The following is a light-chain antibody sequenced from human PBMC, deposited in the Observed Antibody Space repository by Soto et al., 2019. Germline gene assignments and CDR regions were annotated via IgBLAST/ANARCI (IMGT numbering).Light chain of an antibody. J-gene: IGKJ4*01. V-gene: IGKV3-20*01. CDR3: QQYQSLT. CDR1: QSVSSSY. Sequence: VCTQSPSILAFSPWDSATLSCRASQSVSSSYLAWYQHKPGQAPRLLIHGASSRVTGIPDRCSGSGSGTDLTLTITRLEPVAFAVDYCQQYQSLTFGGGTKVDIK. CDR2: GAS.